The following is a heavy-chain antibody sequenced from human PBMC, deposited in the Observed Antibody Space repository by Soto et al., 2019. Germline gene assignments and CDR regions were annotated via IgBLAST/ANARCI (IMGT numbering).Heavy chain of an antibody. Sequence: GASVKVSCKASGGTFSSYAISWVRQAPGQGLEWMGGIIPIFGTANYAQKFQGRVTITADESTSPAYMELSSPRSEGTAVYYCASETGTTLWHDTFDIWGQGTMVTVSS. CDR2: IIPIFGTA. CDR3: ASETGTTLWHDTFDI. D-gene: IGHD1-7*01. J-gene: IGHJ3*02. V-gene: IGHV1-69*13. CDR1: GGTFSSYA.